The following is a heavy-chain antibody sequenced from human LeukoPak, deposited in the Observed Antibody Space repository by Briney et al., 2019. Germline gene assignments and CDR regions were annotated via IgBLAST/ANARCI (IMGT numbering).Heavy chain of an antibody. CDR1: GGSISSYY. CDR2: IYYSGST. V-gene: IGHV4-59*12. J-gene: IGHJ6*03. CDR3: ARDGGSSGNGAYYMDV. Sequence: SETLSLTCTVSGGSISSYYWSWIRQPPGKGLEWIGYIYYSGSTNYNPSLKSRVTISVDTSKNQFSLKLSSVTAADTAVYYCARDGGSSGNGAYYMDVWGKGTTVTVSS. D-gene: IGHD2-15*01.